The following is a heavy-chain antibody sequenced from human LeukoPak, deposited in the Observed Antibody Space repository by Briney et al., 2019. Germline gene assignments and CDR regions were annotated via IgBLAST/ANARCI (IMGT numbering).Heavy chain of an antibody. CDR2: IYYSGSI. D-gene: IGHD3-10*01. J-gene: IGHJ4*02. V-gene: IGHV4-28*05. Sequence: PSETLSLTCAVSGYSISSSNWWGWIRQPPGKGLEWIGYIYYSGSIYYNPSLKSRVTISVDTSKNQFSLKLSSVTAADTAVYYCARRPLWFGMNPYDYWGQGTLVTVSS. CDR3: ARRPLWFGMNPYDY. CDR1: GYSISSSNW.